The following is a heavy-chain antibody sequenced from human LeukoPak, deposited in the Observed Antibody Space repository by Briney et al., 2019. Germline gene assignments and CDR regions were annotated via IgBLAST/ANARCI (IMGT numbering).Heavy chain of an antibody. J-gene: IGHJ6*03. V-gene: IGHV3-21*01. CDR1: GFTFSSYS. Sequence: GGSLRLSCAASGFTFSSYSMNWVRQAPGKGLEWVSSISSSSSYIYYADSVKGRFTISRDNAKNSLYLQMNSLRAEDTAVYYCARDQGGEYYDSSGWVYYYYYMDVWGKGTTVTVSS. CDR2: ISSSSSYI. D-gene: IGHD3-22*01. CDR3: ARDQGGEYYDSSGWVYYYYYMDV.